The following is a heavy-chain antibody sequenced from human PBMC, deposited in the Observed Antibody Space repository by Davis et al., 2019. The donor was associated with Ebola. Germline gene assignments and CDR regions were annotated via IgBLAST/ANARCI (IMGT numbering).Heavy chain of an antibody. CDR1: GFTFSHYG. D-gene: IGHD2-2*01. V-gene: IGHV3-30*03. J-gene: IGHJ4*02. CDR2: ISYDGGNK. CDR3: TTGAGLPARSLDY. Sequence: GESLKISCVASGFTFSHYGMHWVRQVPGKGLEWVGLISYDGGNKYYADVVKGRFTISRDNAKDSLYLQMNSLQTEDTGFYYCTTGAGLPARSLDYWGQGTLVTVSS.